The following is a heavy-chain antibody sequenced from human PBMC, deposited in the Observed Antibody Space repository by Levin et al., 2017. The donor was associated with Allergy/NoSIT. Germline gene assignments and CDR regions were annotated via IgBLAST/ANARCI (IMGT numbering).Heavy chain of an antibody. J-gene: IGHJ4*02. CDR1: GSTFTDFG. Sequence: GGSLRLSCKASGSTFTDFGITWVRQAPGQGLEWMGWISTDKGNTNYARNLQGRVTMTTDTSTSTAYMELRNLRPDDTAVYYCATGRFRDYWGQGTLVTVSS. V-gene: IGHV1-18*01. CDR3: ATGRFRDY. CDR2: ISTDKGNT.